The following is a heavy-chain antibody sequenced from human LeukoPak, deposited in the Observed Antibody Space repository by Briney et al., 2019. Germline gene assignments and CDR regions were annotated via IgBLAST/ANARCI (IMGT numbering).Heavy chain of an antibody. D-gene: IGHD6-19*01. CDR2: RFYSGST. Sequence: SETLSLTCTVSDGSISSNNYYWGWIRQPPGKGPEWIGSRFYSGSTYYNPSLKSRVTVSVDTSNNQFFLRLNSVTAADTAVYHCARHLAVAGTNYNWFDRWGQGTQVTVSS. V-gene: IGHV4-39*01. CDR1: DGSISSNNYY. CDR3: ARHLAVAGTNYNWFDR. J-gene: IGHJ5*02.